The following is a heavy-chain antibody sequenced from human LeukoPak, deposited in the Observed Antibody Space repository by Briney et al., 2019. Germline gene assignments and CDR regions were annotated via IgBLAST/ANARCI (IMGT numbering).Heavy chain of an antibody. V-gene: IGHV4-4*07. Sequence: PSETLSLTCTVSGGSISTNYWTWIRQPAGRGLEWIGRVSASGNTRYNPSLESRVTIPVDTSKNQFSLSLTSVTAADTGVYFCATGLAGNYDFNCFDPWGQGTLVTVSS. CDR2: VSASGNT. CDR3: ATGLAGNYDFNCFDP. J-gene: IGHJ5*02. D-gene: IGHD1-7*01. CDR1: GGSISTNY.